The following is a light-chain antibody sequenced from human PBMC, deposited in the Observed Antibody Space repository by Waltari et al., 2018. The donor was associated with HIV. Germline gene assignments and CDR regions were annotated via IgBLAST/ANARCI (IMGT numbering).Light chain of an antibody. Sequence: QSALTQPRSVSGSPGQSVTISCTGTSSDVGAYNYVSWNQQHTGKAPKLMIYDVNKRPSVVPVRFSGSKSGNPASRTISGLQAEDEADYYCCSYAGSYTYVFGTGTKVTVL. CDR1: SSDVGAYNY. CDR2: DVN. CDR3: CSYAGSYTYV. J-gene: IGLJ1*01. V-gene: IGLV2-11*01.